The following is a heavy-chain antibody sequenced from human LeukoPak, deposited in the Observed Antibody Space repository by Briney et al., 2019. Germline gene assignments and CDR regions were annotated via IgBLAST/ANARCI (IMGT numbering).Heavy chain of an antibody. D-gene: IGHD1-26*01. V-gene: IGHV4-34*01. CDR3: ARHGTYDAFGI. CDR1: GXSFSSYY. J-gene: IGHJ3*02. Sequence: PSETLSLTCAVFGXSFSSYYWSWIRQPPGKGLEWIGEINHSGYTSYNPSLKSRVTLSVDTSKHQFSLKLTSVTAADTAVYYCARHGTYDAFGIWGQGTMVTVSS. CDR2: INHSGYT.